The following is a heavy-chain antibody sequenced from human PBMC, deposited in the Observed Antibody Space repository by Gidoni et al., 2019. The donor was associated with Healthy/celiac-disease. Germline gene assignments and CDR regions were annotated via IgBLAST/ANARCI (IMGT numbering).Heavy chain of an antibody. CDR3: ARDAVVVVAATYYYYGMDV. V-gene: IGHV4-61*01. CDR2: IYYSRST. D-gene: IGHD2-15*01. Sequence: QVQLQESGPGLVKPSETLSLTCTVSGGSVSSGSYYWSWIRQPPGKGLEWIGYIYYSRSTNYNPSLKSRVTISVDTSKNQFSLKLSSVTAADTAVYYCARDAVVVVAATYYYYGMDVWGQGTTVTVSS. J-gene: IGHJ6*02. CDR1: GGSVSSGSYY.